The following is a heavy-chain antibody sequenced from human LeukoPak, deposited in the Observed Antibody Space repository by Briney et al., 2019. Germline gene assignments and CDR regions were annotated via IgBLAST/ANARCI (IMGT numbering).Heavy chain of an antibody. Sequence: RRASVKVSCKASGYTFTSYHMHWVRQAPGQGLEWMGIINPNSGGTNYAQKFRGRVTMTRDTSISTAYMELSRLRSDDSAVYYCARGGLPHHYYYMHVWGKGTTVTVSS. CDR3: ARGGLPHHYYYMHV. CDR2: INPNSGGT. D-gene: IGHD3-22*01. V-gene: IGHV1-2*02. CDR1: GYTFTSYH. J-gene: IGHJ6*03.